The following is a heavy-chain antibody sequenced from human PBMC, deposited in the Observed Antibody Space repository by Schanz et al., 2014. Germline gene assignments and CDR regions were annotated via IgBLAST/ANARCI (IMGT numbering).Heavy chain of an antibody. V-gene: IGHV3-23*04. CDR2: LSGDGGTT. CDR1: GFSFSSYT. Sequence: EVRLVESGGGLVKPGGSLRLSCAASGFSFSSYTMSWVRQAPGKGLQWVSSLSGDGGTTHYADSVKGRFTISRDNYKNTLYLQMNSLSAEDTAVYFCARGTDTAMEHRPFDYWGQGTLVTVSS. J-gene: IGHJ4*02. D-gene: IGHD5-18*01. CDR3: ARGTDTAMEHRPFDY.